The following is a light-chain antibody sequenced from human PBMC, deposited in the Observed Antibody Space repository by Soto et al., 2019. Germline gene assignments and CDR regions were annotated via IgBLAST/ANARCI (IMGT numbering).Light chain of an antibody. CDR3: CSYTRSRTYG. Sequence: QSVLTQPASVSGSPGQSITISCTGTSSDVGAYNHVSWFQQHPGKAPKLLIYEVSNRPSGVSYRFSGSKSGSTASLTISGLQAEDEADYYCCSYTRSRTYGFGAGTKVTVL. CDR2: EVS. CDR1: SSDVGAYNH. J-gene: IGLJ1*01. V-gene: IGLV2-14*01.